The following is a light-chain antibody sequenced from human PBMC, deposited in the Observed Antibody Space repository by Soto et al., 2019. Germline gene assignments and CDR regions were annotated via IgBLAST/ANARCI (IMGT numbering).Light chain of an antibody. V-gene: IGKV3-20*01. Sequence: ESVLTQSPGTLSLSPGERATLSCRASQSVGRSNLAWYQQKPGQAPRLLIYATSTRVAGIPDRFSGSGSGTDFTLTISRVEPEDLAVYFCQQYGSAFTFGPGTKVDIK. CDR1: QSVGRSN. J-gene: IGKJ3*01. CDR2: ATS. CDR3: QQYGSAFT.